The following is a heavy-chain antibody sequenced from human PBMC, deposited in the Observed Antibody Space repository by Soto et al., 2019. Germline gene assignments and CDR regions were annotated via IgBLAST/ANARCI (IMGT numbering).Heavy chain of an antibody. J-gene: IGHJ4*02. Sequence: EVQLVESGGGLVQPGGSLRLSCGASGFTFSSYSMNWVRQAPGKGLEWVAYISGSSSTIDYADSVKGRFTVSRDNAKDSLYLQMNSLRDDDTAVYYCARDGPATISGLVVIGPYYFDYWGRGTPVTVSS. D-gene: IGHD3-3*01. V-gene: IGHV3-48*02. CDR2: ISGSSSTI. CDR1: GFTFSSYS. CDR3: ARDGPATISGLVVIGPYYFDY.